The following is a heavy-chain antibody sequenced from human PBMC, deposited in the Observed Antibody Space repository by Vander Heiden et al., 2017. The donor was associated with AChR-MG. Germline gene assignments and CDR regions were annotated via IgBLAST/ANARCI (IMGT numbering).Heavy chain of an antibody. J-gene: IGHJ4*02. CDR2: ISYDGNNK. D-gene: IGHD4-17*01. Sequence: QVQLVESGGGVVQPGRSLRLSCAASRFTFTNYAMHWVRQTPGKGLEWVAAISYDGNNKYYADSVRGRFTVSRDNSKDTLYLQMNSLRGEDTAVYYCATEGTTDDYYFDYWGQGALVTVSS. CDR1: RFTFTNYA. CDR3: ATEGTTDDYYFDY. V-gene: IGHV3-30-3*01.